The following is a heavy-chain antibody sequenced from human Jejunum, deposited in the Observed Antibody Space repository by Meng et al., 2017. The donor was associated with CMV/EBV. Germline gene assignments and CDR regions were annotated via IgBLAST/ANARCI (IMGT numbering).Heavy chain of an antibody. CDR2: ISSHGSSI. CDR3: ARLLEAYCSSTSCSGYYGMDV. Sequence: YMSWIRQAPGKGLAWVSYISSHGSSIYYADSVKGRFTISRDNAKNSLYLQMNSLRAEDTAVYYCARLLEAYCSSTSCSGYYGMDVWGQGTTVTVSS. D-gene: IGHD2-2*01. CDR1: Y. J-gene: IGHJ6*02. V-gene: IGHV3-11*04.